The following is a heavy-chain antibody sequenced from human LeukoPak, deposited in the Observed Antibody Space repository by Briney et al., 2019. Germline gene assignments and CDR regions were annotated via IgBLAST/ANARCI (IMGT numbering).Heavy chain of an antibody. CDR3: AKDIRGERTARDYYYYYGMDV. D-gene: IGHD3-10*01. J-gene: IGHJ6*02. Sequence: GGSLRLSCAASGFTVSSNYMSWVRQAPGEGLEWVSVIYSGGSTYYADSVKGRFTISRDNSKNSLYLQMKSLRTEDTASEYCAKDIRGERTARDYYYYYGMDVWGQGTTVTVSS. V-gene: IGHV3-53*05. CDR2: IYSGGST. CDR1: GFTVSSNY.